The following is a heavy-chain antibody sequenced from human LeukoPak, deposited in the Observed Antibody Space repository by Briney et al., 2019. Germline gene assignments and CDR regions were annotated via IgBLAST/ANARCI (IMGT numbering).Heavy chain of an antibody. CDR2: ISGSGGST. CDR1: EFTFSSYA. Sequence: PGGSLRLSCAASEFTFSSYAISWVRQAPGKGLEWVSTISGSGGSTYYADSVKGRFTISRDNSKNTLYLQMNSLRAEDTAVYYCARTRGGLWTGAFDIWGQGTMVTVSS. D-gene: IGHD2-21*01. J-gene: IGHJ3*02. CDR3: ARTRGGLWTGAFDI. V-gene: IGHV3-23*01.